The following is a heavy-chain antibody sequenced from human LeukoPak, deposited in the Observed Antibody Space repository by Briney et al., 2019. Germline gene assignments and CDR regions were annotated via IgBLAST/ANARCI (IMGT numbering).Heavy chain of an antibody. Sequence: LTGGSLRLSCAASGFTFSGFWMHWVRQAPGKGLVWVSCISFDGSDATYADSVKGRFTISRDNAKNTLHLQMDSLTVEDTAVYYCARDGAVAGIRNAFDIWGQGTMVTVSS. J-gene: IGHJ3*02. CDR1: GFTFSGFW. CDR2: ISFDGSDA. V-gene: IGHV3-74*01. CDR3: ARDGAVAGIRNAFDI. D-gene: IGHD6-19*01.